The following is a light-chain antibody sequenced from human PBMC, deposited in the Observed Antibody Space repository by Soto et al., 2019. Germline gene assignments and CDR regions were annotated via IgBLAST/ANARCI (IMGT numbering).Light chain of an antibody. J-gene: IGKJ2*01. V-gene: IGKV1-5*03. Sequence: DIQMTQSPSTLSASVGDRVTITCRASQSISSWLAWYQQKPGKAPKLLIYKASSLESGVPSRFSGSGSGTEFTLTISSLQPDDFATYYRQQYNSYPYTFGLGTKLEIK. CDR2: KAS. CDR1: QSISSW. CDR3: QQYNSYPYT.